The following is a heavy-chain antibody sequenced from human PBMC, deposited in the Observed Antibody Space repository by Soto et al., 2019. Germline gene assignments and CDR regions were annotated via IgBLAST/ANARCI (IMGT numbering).Heavy chain of an antibody. J-gene: IGHJ4*02. D-gene: IGHD2-15*01. Sequence: GGSLRVSCVASGISLSDNYMAWIRQAPGKGLEWLSYISNSDYTTYYTDSVKGRFTISRDNAKNSLYLQLNGLRVEDTAVYYCASGKWSLDYWGQGILVTVSS. CDR3: ASGKWSLDY. CDR1: GISLSDNY. V-gene: IGHV3-11*01. CDR2: ISNSDYTT.